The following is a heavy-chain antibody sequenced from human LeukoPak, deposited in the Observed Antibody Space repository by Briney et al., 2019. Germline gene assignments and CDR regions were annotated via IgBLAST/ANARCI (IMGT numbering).Heavy chain of an antibody. V-gene: IGHV1-18*01. D-gene: IGHD3-10*01. J-gene: IGHJ4*02. CDR3: ARDQATDYYGAGSNHLDY. CDR1: GYTFTRYG. Sequence: ASVKVSCKASGYTFTRYGISWVRQAPGQGPEWMGWMSAYNGNTNPAEKFQSRVTMTTDTSTSTAYMELRSLTSDDTAVYFCARDQATDYYGAGSNHLDYWGQGNLVTVSS. CDR2: MSAYNGNT.